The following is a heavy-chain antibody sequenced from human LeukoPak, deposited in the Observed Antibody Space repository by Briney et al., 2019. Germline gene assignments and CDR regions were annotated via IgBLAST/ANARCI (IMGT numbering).Heavy chain of an antibody. Sequence: ASVKVSCKASGYTFTSYAMNWVRQAPGQGLEWMGWINTNTGNPTYAQGFTGRFVFSLDTSVSTAYLQISSLNAEDTAVYYCARDLGGTGTVWFDPWGRGTLVTVSS. CDR3: ARDLGGTGTVWFDP. CDR1: GYTFTSYA. J-gene: IGHJ5*02. V-gene: IGHV7-4-1*02. D-gene: IGHD1-7*01. CDR2: INTNTGNP.